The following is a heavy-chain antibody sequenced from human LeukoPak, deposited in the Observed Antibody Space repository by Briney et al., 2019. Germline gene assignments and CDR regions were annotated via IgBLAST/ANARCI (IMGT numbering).Heavy chain of an antibody. CDR3: ARDKVLGLFDTFDV. CDR2: ISSIGGST. J-gene: IGHJ3*01. V-gene: IGHV3-64*01. D-gene: IGHD2-21*01. CDR1: GFIFSSYA. Sequence: GSLRLSCAASGFIFSSYAMYWVRQAPGKGLEFVSAISSIGGSTYYANSVKGRFTISRDNSKNTLYLQMGSLRAEDMAVYYCARDKVLGLFDTFDVWGQGTMVTVSS.